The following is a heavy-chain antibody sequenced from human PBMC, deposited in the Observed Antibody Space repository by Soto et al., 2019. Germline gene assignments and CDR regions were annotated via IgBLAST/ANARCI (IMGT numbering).Heavy chain of an antibody. J-gene: IGHJ4*02. Sequence: QVYLVQSGAEVKKPGSSVKISCKASGGIFSSNTINWVRQAAGQGLEWMGGIIPLFGTANYAEKFQGRVTITADKSTKTDYMELPSLRSEDTAVYYCASKAACGGDCYAIDSWGQGTLVTVSS. CDR3: ASKAACGGDCYAIDS. D-gene: IGHD2-21*02. V-gene: IGHV1-69*06. CDR1: GGIFSSNT. CDR2: IIPLFGTA.